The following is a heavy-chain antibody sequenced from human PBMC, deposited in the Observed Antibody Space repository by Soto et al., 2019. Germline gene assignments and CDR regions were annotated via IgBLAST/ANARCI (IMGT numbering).Heavy chain of an antibody. CDR3: ARDERLSYYYYGMDV. V-gene: IGHV4-61*01. CDR1: GGSVSSGSYY. J-gene: IGHJ6*02. D-gene: IGHD3-3*01. Sequence: PSETLSLICTVSGGSVSSGSYYWSWIRQPPGRGLEWIGYIYYSGSTNYNPSLKSRVTISVDTSKNQFSLKLSSVTAADTAVYYCARDERLSYYYYGMDVWGQWTTVTVSS. CDR2: IYYSGST.